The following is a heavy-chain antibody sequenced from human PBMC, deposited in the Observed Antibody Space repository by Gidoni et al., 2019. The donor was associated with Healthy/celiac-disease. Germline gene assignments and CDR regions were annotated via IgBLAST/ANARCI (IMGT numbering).Heavy chain of an antibody. CDR1: GGSISSYY. J-gene: IGHJ6*02. CDR2: IYYRGST. D-gene: IGHD3-3*01. CDR3: ARGPSYYDFWSGYSPHYYYGMDV. Sequence: QVQLQESGPGLVKPSETLSLTCTVSGGSISSYYWSWIRQPPGKGLEWMGYIYYRGSTNYNPSLKSRVTISVDTSKNQFSLKLSSVTAADTAVYYCARGPSYYDFWSGYSPHYYYGMDVWGQGTTVTVSS. V-gene: IGHV4-59*01.